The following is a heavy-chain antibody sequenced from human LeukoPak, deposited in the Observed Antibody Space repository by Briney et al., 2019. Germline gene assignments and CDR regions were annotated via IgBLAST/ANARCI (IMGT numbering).Heavy chain of an antibody. CDR2: ISGSGGSI. V-gene: IGHV3-23*01. CDR3: ARARWYSSDY. Sequence: PGGSLRLSCAASGFTFSTYALSWVRQAPGKGLEWVSVISGSGGSIYYADSVNGRFTISRDNSKNTLYLQMNTLRAEDTAVYYCARARWYSSDYWGQGTLVPVSS. CDR1: GFTFSTYA. D-gene: IGHD5-24*01. J-gene: IGHJ4*02.